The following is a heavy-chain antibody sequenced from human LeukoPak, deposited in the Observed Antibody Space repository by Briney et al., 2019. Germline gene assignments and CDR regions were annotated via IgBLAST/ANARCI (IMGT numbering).Heavy chain of an antibody. Sequence: HPGGSLRLSCAASGFTFSLYGMSWVRQTPGKGLEWVSSIGGSAGKTYYADSVKGRFTISRDDSKDTLYLQMNSLRAEDTAVYYCAKAPRHRGISMVRGVREDHYMDVWGKGTTVTISS. CDR3: AKAPRHRGISMVRGVREDHYMDV. D-gene: IGHD3-10*01. CDR2: IGGSAGKT. J-gene: IGHJ6*03. V-gene: IGHV3-23*01. CDR1: GFTFSLYG.